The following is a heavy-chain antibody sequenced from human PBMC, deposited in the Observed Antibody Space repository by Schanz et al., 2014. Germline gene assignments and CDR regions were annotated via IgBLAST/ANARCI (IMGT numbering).Heavy chain of an antibody. CDR1: GFTFSSYG. V-gene: IGHV3-30*02. CDR3: ARDMTIAPA. J-gene: IGHJ5*02. D-gene: IGHD6-13*01. Sequence: QVQLVESGGGVVQPGRSLRLSCATSGFTFSSYGMHWVRQAPGKGLEWVAFIRFDASHKYYADSVKGRFTISRDNSKNTLYLQMDTLRVEDTAMFYCARDMTIAPAWGQGTLVTVSS. CDR2: IRFDASHK.